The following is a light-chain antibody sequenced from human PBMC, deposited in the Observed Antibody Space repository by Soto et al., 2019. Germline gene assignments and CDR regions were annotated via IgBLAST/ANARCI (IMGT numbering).Light chain of an antibody. CDR3: LLYYGGAWV. Sequence: QTVVTQEPSLTVSPGGTVTLTCASSTGAVTSGYYPNWFQQKAGQAPRVLIYSTSNKHSWTPARFSGSLLEGKAALTLSGLQPEDEAEYYCLLYYGGAWVFGGGTKLTVL. CDR1: TGAVTSGYY. CDR2: STS. J-gene: IGLJ3*02. V-gene: IGLV7-43*01.